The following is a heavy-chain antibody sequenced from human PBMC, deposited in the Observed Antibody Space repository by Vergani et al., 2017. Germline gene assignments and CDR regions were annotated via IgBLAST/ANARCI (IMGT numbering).Heavy chain of an antibody. D-gene: IGHD6-19*01. V-gene: IGHV3-21*01. J-gene: IGHJ4*02. CDR3: ARDSYSSGWYPYYFDY. Sequence: EVQLVESGGGLVKPGGSLRLSCAASGFTFSSYSMNWVRQAPGKGLGWVSSISSSSSYIYYADSVKGRFTISSDNAKNSRYLQMNSLRAEDTAVYYCARDSYSSGWYPYYFDYWGQGTLVTVSA. CDR1: GFTFSSYS. CDR2: ISSSSSYI.